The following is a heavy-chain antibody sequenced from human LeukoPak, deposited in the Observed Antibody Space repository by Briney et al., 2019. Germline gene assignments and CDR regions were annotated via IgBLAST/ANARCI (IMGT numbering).Heavy chain of an antibody. V-gene: IGHV4-34*01. D-gene: IGHD5-18*01. CDR1: GGSFSGYY. J-gene: IGHJ5*02. CDR2: INHSGST. Sequence: PSETLSLTCAVYGGSFSGYYWSWIRQPPGKGLEWIGEINHSGSTNYNPSLKSRVTISVDTSKNQFSLKLSSVTAADTAVYYCARRKGYSCTPGPWGQGTLVTVSS. CDR3: ARRKGYSCTPGP.